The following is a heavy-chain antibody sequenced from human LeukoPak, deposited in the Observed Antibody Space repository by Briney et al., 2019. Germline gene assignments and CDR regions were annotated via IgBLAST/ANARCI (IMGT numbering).Heavy chain of an antibody. V-gene: IGHV3-23*01. J-gene: IGHJ4*02. CDR2: IGGSGGST. D-gene: IGHD6-13*01. CDR1: GFIFSSYA. CDR3: ALTPKGPAAGTA. Sequence: GGSLRLSCAASGFIFSSYAMSWVRQAPGKGLEWVSAIGGSGGSTYYADSVKGRFTISRDNSKNTLYLQMNNLRAEDTAVYYCALTPKGPAAGTAWGQGTLVTVSS.